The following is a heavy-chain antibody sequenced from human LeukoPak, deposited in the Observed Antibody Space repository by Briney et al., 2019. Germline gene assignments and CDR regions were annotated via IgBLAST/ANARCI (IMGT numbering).Heavy chain of an antibody. D-gene: IGHD2-8*02. CDR3: AKPRTTGLGWAQFDY. CDR2: FDGNGPNT. Sequence: RAGGSLRLSCAASGFTFSSFAMTWVRQAPGKGLEWVSGFDGNGPNTYYADSVKGRWTISRDNSRNTLYLKMNSLRPEDTAIYYCAKPRTTGLGWAQFDYWGQGSLVTVSS. J-gene: IGHJ4*02. CDR1: GFTFSSFA. V-gene: IGHV3-23*01.